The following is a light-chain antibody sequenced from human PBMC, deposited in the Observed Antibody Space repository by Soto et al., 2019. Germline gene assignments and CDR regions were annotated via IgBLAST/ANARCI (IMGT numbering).Light chain of an antibody. Sequence: QPVLTQSSSASASLGSSVKLTCTLSSGHSSYVIAWHQQQPGKAPRYLMKLEGSGNYNKGSGVPDRFSGSSSGADRYLTIPNLQFEDEADYYCETWDSNTWVFGGGTKLTVL. V-gene: IGLV4-60*02. CDR1: SGHSSYV. CDR2: LEGSGNY. CDR3: ETWDSNTWV. J-gene: IGLJ3*02.